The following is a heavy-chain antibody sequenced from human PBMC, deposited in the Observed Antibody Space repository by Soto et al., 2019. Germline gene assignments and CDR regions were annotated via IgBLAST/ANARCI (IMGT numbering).Heavy chain of an antibody. D-gene: IGHD2-2*02. CDR1: GYSFTSYW. Sequence: GESLKISCKGSGYSFTSYWIGWVRQMPGKGLEWMGIIYPGDSDTRYSPSFQGQVPISADKSISTAYLQWSSRKASDTAMYYCARRVYAGGHYCSSTSCYTSDYYYYGMDVWGQGTTVTVSS. J-gene: IGHJ6*02. CDR3: ARRVYAGGHYCSSTSCYTSDYYYYGMDV. CDR2: IYPGDSDT. V-gene: IGHV5-51*01.